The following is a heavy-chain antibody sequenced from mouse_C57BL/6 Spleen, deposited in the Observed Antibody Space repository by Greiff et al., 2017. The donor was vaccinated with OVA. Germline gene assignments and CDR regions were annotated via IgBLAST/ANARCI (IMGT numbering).Heavy chain of an antibody. V-gene: IGHV5-6*01. CDR3: ARQEAFITTVEVGYFDV. CDR2: ISSGGSYT. D-gene: IGHD1-1*01. Sequence: GFTFSSYGMSWVRQTPDKRLEWVATISSGGSYTYYPDSVKGRFTISRDNAKNTLYLQMSSLKSEDTAMYYCARQEAFITTVEVGYFDVWGTGTTVTVSS. J-gene: IGHJ1*03. CDR1: GFTFSSYG.